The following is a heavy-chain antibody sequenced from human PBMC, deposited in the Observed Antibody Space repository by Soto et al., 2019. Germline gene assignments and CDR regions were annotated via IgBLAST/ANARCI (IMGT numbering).Heavy chain of an antibody. Sequence: SETLSLTCTVSGASISRSSYYWSWIRQHPGKGLEWIGYIYYSGSTYYNPSLKSRVTISVDTSKNQFSLKLSSVTAADTAVYYCARITSYYGSGIDYWGQGTLVTVSS. V-gene: IGHV4-31*03. J-gene: IGHJ4*02. CDR3: ARITSYYGSGIDY. D-gene: IGHD3-10*01. CDR1: GASISRSSYY. CDR2: IYYSGST.